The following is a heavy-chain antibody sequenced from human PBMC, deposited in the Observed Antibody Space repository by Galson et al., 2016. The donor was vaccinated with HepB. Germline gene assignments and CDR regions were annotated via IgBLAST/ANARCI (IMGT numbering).Heavy chain of an antibody. Sequence: SETLSLTCNVPGGSINSHVYYWGWIRQAPGKGLEWIGKFYYTGGTTFYNPSLKSRANISVDASKNQFSLTLKSVTAADTAVYYCARTIYGSGSKRAFDFWGQGTLVTVSS. V-gene: IGHV4-39*01. CDR3: ARTIYGSGSKRAFDF. CDR2: FYYTGGTT. CDR1: GGSINSHVYY. D-gene: IGHD3-10*01. J-gene: IGHJ4*02.